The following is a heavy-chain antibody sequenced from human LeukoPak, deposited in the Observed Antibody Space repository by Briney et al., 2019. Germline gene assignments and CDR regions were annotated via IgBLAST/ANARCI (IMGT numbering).Heavy chain of an antibody. CDR1: AGSISSSSYY. J-gene: IGHJ5*02. Sequence: SETLSLTCTVSAGSISSSSYYCVWIRQPPGKRLEWIGTIYYTGSTYYKASLKSRVTISVDTSKNQFSLRLSSVTAADTALYYCAREVDAAAAYNWVDPWGQGTLVTVSS. CDR2: IYYTGST. CDR3: AREVDAAAAYNWVDP. V-gene: IGHV4-39*07. D-gene: IGHD2-2*01.